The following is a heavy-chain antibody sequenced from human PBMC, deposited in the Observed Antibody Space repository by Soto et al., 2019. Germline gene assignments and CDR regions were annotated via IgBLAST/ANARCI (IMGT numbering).Heavy chain of an antibody. J-gene: IGHJ4*02. CDR3: ARLGGSYDVPHFDY. V-gene: IGHV4-59*08. CDR1: GGSIINYY. D-gene: IGHD1-26*01. CDR2: IYYSGTTT. Sequence: QVQLQESGTGLVRPSETLSLTCTVPGGSIINYYWTWLRQPPGKGLGWMGYIYYSGTTTNYNPSLKSRVTLSVDTPKNQFSLKLSSVTAADTAVYYCARLGGSYDVPHFDYWGQGTLVTVSS.